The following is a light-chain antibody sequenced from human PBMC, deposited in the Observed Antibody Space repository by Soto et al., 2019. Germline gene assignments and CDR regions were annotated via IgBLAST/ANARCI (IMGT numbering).Light chain of an antibody. CDR1: SGSVSTRYY. CDR2: STS. CDR3: VLYMGSGIWV. V-gene: IGLV8-61*01. Sequence: QTVVTQEPSFSVSPGGTVTLTCGVSSGSVSTRYYPSWYQQTPGQAPRTLIYSTSTRSSGVPDRFSGSIVGNKAALTISGAQADDESDYYCVLYMGSGIWVFGGGTPLTV. J-gene: IGLJ3*02.